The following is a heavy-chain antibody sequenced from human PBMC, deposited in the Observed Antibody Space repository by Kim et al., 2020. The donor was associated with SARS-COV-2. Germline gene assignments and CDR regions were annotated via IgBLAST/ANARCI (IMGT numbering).Heavy chain of an antibody. J-gene: IGHJ4*02. V-gene: IGHV4-59*13. Sequence: SETLSLTCTVSGGSISSYYWSWIRQPPGKGLEWIGYIYYSGSTNYNPSLKSRVTISVDTSKNQFSLKLSSVTAADTAVYYCARGAYDGSGIYPFDYWGQGTLVTVSS. CDR3: ARGAYDGSGIYPFDY. D-gene: IGHD3-10*01. CDR1: GGSISSYY. CDR2: IYYSGST.